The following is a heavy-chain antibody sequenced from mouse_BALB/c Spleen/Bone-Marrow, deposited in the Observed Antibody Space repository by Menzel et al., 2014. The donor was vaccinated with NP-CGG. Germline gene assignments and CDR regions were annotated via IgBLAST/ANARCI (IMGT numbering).Heavy chain of an antibody. J-gene: IGHJ2*01. CDR2: ISDGSSTI. CDR1: GFTFSSFG. V-gene: IGHV5-17*02. Sequence: EVKLVESGGGLVQPGGSRKLSCAASGFTFSSFGMHWVRQVPEKGLEWVAYISDGSSTIYYADTVKGRFTISRDNPKNTLFLQMTSLRSEDTAMYYCARLDAGGYWGQGATLTVSS. CDR3: ARLDAGGY.